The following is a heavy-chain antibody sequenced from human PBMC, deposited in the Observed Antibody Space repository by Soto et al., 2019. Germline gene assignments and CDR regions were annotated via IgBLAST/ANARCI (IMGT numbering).Heavy chain of an antibody. Sequence: LRLSCAASGFTFSDYYMSWIGQAPGKGLEWVSYISSSGSTIYYADSVKGRFTISRDNAKNSLYLQMNSLRAEDTAVYYCARVQEVRYCISTSCFPPGWFDPWGQGTLVTVSS. V-gene: IGHV3-11*01. D-gene: IGHD2-2*01. CDR3: ARVQEVRYCISTSCFPPGWFDP. CDR2: ISSSGSTI. CDR1: GFTFSDYY. J-gene: IGHJ5*02.